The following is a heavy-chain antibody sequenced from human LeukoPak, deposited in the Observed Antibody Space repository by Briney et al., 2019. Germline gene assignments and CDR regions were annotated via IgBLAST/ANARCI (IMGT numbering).Heavy chain of an antibody. J-gene: IGHJ4*02. V-gene: IGHV4-59*01. CDR1: GGSINNYY. Sequence: SETLSLTCTVSGGSINNYYWSWIRQPPGKGLEWIGYIYYSGRTNYDSSLQSRVTISVDTSKNQFSLKLSSVTAADTAVYYCARDGRAWAVAETIDYWGQGTLVTVSS. CDR2: IYYSGRT. D-gene: IGHD6-19*01. CDR3: ARDGRAWAVAETIDY.